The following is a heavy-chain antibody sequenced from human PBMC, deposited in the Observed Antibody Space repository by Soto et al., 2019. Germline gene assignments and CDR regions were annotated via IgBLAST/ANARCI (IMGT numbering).Heavy chain of an antibody. J-gene: IGHJ4*02. CDR2: INWNSAVI. CDR3: ARDPSVTAIGRADH. D-gene: IGHD5-18*01. CDR1: GFTFGGYA. Sequence: GGSLRLSCVVSGFTFGGYAMHWVRQAPGGGLEWVSGINWNSAVIGYADSVKGRFTISRDNAKNALYLQMTSLRAEDTALYYCARDPSVTAIGRADHWGQGTLVTVSS. V-gene: IGHV3-9*01.